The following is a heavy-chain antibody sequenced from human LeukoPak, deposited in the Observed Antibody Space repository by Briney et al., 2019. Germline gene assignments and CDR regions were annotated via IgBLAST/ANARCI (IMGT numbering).Heavy chain of an antibody. V-gene: IGHV1-46*01. D-gene: IGHD3-22*01. CDR2: INPSGGST. CDR1: GYTFTSYY. CDR3: ARDDYYDSSGPPSGY. Sequence: APVKVSCKASGYTFTSYYMHWVRQAPGQGLEWMGIINPSGGSTSYAQKFQGRVTMTRDMSTSTVYMELSSLRSEDTAVYYCARDDYYDSSGPPSGYWGQGTLVTVSS. J-gene: IGHJ4*02.